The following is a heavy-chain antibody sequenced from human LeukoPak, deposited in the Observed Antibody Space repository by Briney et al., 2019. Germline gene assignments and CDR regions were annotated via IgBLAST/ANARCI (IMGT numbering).Heavy chain of an antibody. J-gene: IGHJ6*02. CDR3: ARHNDYYVVGGMDV. V-gene: IGHV4-59*08. CDR2: IYYTGST. D-gene: IGHD3-10*02. Sequence: SETLSLTCTVSGGSISNYYWSWIRQPPGKGLEWIGYIYYTGSTNYKSSLKSRITISVDTSKNQFSLKLSSVTAADTAVYYCARHNDYYVVGGMDVWGQGTTVTVSS. CDR1: GGSISNYY.